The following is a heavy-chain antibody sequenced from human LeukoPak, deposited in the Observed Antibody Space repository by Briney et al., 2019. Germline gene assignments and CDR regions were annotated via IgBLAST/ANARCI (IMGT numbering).Heavy chain of an antibody. V-gene: IGHV3-7*01. CDR2: IKEDGSQT. Sequence: PGGSLRLSCTASGFTFSRPWMDWVRQAPGKGLEWVANIKEDGSQTYYMDSVRGRFTISRDNAKNSLYLQMNSLRDEDTAVYYCARDQGWLQFDYWGQGALATVSA. CDR3: ARDQGWLQFDY. D-gene: IGHD5-24*01. CDR1: GFTFSRPW. J-gene: IGHJ4*02.